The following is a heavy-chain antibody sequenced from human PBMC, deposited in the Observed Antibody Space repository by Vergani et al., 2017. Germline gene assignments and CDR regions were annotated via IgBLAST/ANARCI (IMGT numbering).Heavy chain of an antibody. D-gene: IGHD6-13*01. Sequence: EVQLLESGGGLVQPGGSLRLSCAASGFTFSSYAMSWVRQAPGKGLEWVSAISGSGGSTYYADSVKGRFTIPRDNSKNTLYLQMNSLRAEDTAVYYCAISEEGYSSSWYWPFYYWGQGTLVTVSS. CDR3: AISEEGYSSSWYWPFYY. CDR2: ISGSGGST. J-gene: IGHJ4*02. CDR1: GFTFSSYA. V-gene: IGHV3-23*01.